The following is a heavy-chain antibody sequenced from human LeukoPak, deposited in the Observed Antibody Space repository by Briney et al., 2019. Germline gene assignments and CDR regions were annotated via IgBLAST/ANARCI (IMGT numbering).Heavy chain of an antibody. V-gene: IGHV3-53*01. CDR3: TRGTSTVSAGYS. CDR2: IYTDGST. CDR1: GFSVSSNY. D-gene: IGHD6-19*01. J-gene: IGHJ4*02. Sequence: GGSLRLSCAASGFSVSSNYMSWVRQAPGKGLEWVSVIYTDGSTYYADSVKGRFTISRDTSKNTFYLQMNSLRAEDTAMYFCTRGTSTVSAGYSWGQGTLVTVSS.